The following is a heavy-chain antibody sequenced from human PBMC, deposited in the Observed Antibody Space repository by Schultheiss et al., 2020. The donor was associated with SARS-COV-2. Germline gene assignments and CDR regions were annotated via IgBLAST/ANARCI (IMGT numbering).Heavy chain of an antibody. Sequence: GESLKISCAASGFTFSRYWITWVRQAPGKGLEWVAVISYDGSNKYYADSVKGRFTISRDNSKNTLYLQMNSLRAEDTAVYYCARTTVTTAWYYYGMDVWGQGTTVTVSS. CDR2: ISYDGSNK. V-gene: IGHV3-30*03. J-gene: IGHJ6*02. CDR3: ARTTVTTAWYYYGMDV. D-gene: IGHD4-11*01. CDR1: GFTFSRYW.